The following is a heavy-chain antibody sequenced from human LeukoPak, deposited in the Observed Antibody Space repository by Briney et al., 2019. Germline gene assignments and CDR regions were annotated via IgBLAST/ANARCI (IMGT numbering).Heavy chain of an antibody. J-gene: IGHJ4*02. D-gene: IGHD3-10*01. Sequence: GGSLRLSCAASGFTFSDYGMHWVRQAPGKGLEWVAVIWNDGSNKYYADSVKGRFTISRDNSKNTLYLQMNSLRAEDTAVYSCAKASGPFDYRGQETLGTVSS. V-gene: IGHV3-33*06. CDR2: IWNDGSNK. CDR3: AKASGPFDY. CDR1: GFTFSDYG.